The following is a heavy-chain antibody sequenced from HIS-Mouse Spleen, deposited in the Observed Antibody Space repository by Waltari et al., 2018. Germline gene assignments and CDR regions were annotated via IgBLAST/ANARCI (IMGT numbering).Heavy chain of an antibody. CDR2: ISYDGSNK. V-gene: IGHV3-30*04. CDR1: GFTFRGSA. D-gene: IGHD1-7*01. J-gene: IGHJ3*02. Sequence: QVQLVESGGGVVKPGRSLRPSCADPGFTFRGSALTWVRQAPGKGLEWVAVISYDGSNKYYADSVKGRFTISRDNSKNTLYLQMNSLRAEDTAVYYCARGPNWNYAFDIWGQGTMVTVSS. CDR3: ARGPNWNYAFDI.